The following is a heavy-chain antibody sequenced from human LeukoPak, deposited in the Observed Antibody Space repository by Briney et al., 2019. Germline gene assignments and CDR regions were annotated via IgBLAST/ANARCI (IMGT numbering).Heavy chain of an antibody. CDR3: RAGYRYGMDV. CDR1: GGSFSGYY. J-gene: IGHJ6*02. V-gene: IGHV4-34*01. D-gene: IGHD3-9*01. Sequence: SESLSLTCAVYGGSFSGYYWSWIRQPPGKGLEWSGEINHSGGTNYNPSLKSRVTISVDTSKNQFSLKLSSVTAADTAVYYCRAGYRYGMDVWGQGTTVTVSS. CDR2: INHSGGT.